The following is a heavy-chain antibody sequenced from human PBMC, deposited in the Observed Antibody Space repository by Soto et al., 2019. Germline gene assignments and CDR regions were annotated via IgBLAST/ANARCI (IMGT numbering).Heavy chain of an antibody. Sequence: QVQLVQSGAEVRKPGASVKVSCKPSGYTFNTYYLHWLRQAPGQALEWMGVIHPSGGGTTYAQKFLGRVTVTRDTSTPTVFMELSSLRSDDTAVYYCARGGHIAVVTASFDYWGQGTLVTVSS. CDR3: ARGGHIAVVTASFDY. J-gene: IGHJ4*02. CDR2: IHPSGGGT. D-gene: IGHD2-21*02. V-gene: IGHV1-46*02. CDR1: GYTFNTYY.